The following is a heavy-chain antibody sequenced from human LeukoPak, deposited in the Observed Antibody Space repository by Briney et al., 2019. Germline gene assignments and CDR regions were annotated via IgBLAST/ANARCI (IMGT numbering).Heavy chain of an antibody. CDR2: IYYSGST. D-gene: IGHD4/OR15-4a*01. CDR1: GGSISSYY. CDR3: ARRFRLTPYFDY. V-gene: IGHV4-59*08. Sequence: SETLSLTCTVSGGSISSYYWSWIRQPPGKGLEWIGYIYYSGSTNYNPSLKSRVTISVDTSKNQFSLKLSSVTAADTAVYNCARRFRLTPYFDYWGQGTLVTVSS. J-gene: IGHJ4*02.